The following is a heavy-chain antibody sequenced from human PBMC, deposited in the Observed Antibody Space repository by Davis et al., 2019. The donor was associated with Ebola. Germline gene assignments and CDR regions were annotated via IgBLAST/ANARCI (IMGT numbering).Heavy chain of an antibody. V-gene: IGHV3-30*04. CDR1: GFSFSRHA. CDR3: ARSGLSFGVVKYHYGMDV. D-gene: IGHD3-3*01. CDR2: ITFDGSNK. J-gene: IGHJ6*04. Sequence: GESLKISCAASGFSFSRHAMHWVRQAPGKGLEWVAIITFDGSNKYDADSVKGRFTIPRDNSKHTLYLQMNSLRAEDTAVYYCARSGLSFGVVKYHYGMDVWGKGTTVTVSS.